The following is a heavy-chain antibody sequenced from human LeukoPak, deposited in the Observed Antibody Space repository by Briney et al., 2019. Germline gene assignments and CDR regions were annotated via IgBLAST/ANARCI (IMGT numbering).Heavy chain of an antibody. D-gene: IGHD1-26*01. CDR2: IYSAGAT. V-gene: IGHV3-53*01. CDR3: AKDTYSTSPYYFDY. CDR1: GFTVSDNC. Sequence: GGSLRLSCAASGFTVSDNCMTWVRQAPGKGLEWVSSIYSAGATHYAESVKGRFTISRDNSKNTLYLQMNSLRAEDMAVYYCAKDTYSTSPYYFDYWGQGTLVTVSS. J-gene: IGHJ4*02.